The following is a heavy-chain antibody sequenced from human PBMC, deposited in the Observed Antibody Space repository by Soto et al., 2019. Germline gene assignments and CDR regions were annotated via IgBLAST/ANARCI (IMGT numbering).Heavy chain of an antibody. J-gene: IGHJ6*02. CDR2: IIPIFGTA. V-gene: IGHV1-69*01. Sequence: QVQLVQSGAEVKKPGSSVKVSCKASGGTFSSYAISWVRQAPGQGLEWMGGIIPIFGTANYAQKFQGRVTIPADESTSTGYMELSSLTSEDTAVYYCARDREGIAVAGDYGMDVWGQGTTVTVSS. CDR3: ARDREGIAVAGDYGMDV. CDR1: GGTFSSYA. D-gene: IGHD6-19*01.